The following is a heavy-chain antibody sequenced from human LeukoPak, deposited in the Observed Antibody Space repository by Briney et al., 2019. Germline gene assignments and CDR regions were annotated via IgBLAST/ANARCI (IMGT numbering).Heavy chain of an antibody. Sequence: GASVKVSCKVPGYTLTELSMHWVRQAPGKGLEWMGGFDPEDGETIYAQKFQGRVTMTEDTSTDTAYMELSSLRSEDTAVYYCATYFRRPGRPFDYWGQGTLVTVSS. J-gene: IGHJ4*02. CDR1: GYTLTELS. V-gene: IGHV1-24*01. CDR3: ATYFRRPGRPFDY. D-gene: IGHD3-3*01. CDR2: FDPEDGET.